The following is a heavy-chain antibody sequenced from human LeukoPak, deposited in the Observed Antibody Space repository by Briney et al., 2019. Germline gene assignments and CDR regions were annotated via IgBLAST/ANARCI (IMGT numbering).Heavy chain of an antibody. Sequence: SETLSLTCTVSGGSISSNTYYWTWIRQPPGKGLEWIGSISYSGSTNYSPSLEGRVTMSVDTSKNQFSLKLRAVTAADTAVYFCARQELSYGSGSHFDYWGQGILVTVSS. CDR3: ARQELSYGSGSHFDY. CDR2: ISYSGST. J-gene: IGHJ4*02. CDR1: GGSISSNTYY. D-gene: IGHD3-10*01. V-gene: IGHV4-61*05.